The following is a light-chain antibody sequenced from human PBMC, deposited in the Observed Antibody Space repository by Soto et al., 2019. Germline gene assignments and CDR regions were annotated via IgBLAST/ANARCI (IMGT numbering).Light chain of an antibody. CDR1: SSDVGGYNY. V-gene: IGLV2-14*01. CDR3: SSHTGSITYV. J-gene: IGLJ1*01. Sequence: QSVLTQPASVSGSPGQSITISCTGTSSDVGGYNYVSWYQQHPGKAPKLMIYEVSNRPSGVSNRFSGSKSGNTASLTISGLQAQDEADYYCSSHTGSITYVSGSGTKVTVL. CDR2: EVS.